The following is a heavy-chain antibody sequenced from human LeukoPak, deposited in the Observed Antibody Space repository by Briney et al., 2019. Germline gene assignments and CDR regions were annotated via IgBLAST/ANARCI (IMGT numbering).Heavy chain of an antibody. V-gene: IGHV3-21*01. Sequence: GGPLRLSCAASGFTFSSYSMNWVRQAPGKGLEWVSSISSSSSYIYYADSVKGRFTISRDNAKNSLYLQMNSLRAEDTAVYYCARTYYYDSSGYYPASYYFDYWGQGTLVTVSS. CDR1: GFTFSSYS. CDR3: ARTYYYDSSGYYPASYYFDY. J-gene: IGHJ4*02. CDR2: ISSSSSYI. D-gene: IGHD3-22*01.